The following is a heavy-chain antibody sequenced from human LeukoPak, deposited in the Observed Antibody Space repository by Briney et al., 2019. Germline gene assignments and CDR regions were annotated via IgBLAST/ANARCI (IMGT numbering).Heavy chain of an antibody. CDR3: ARPYYYDSRVDY. J-gene: IGHJ4*02. Sequence: ASGPTLVNPTQTLTLTCTFSGFSLSTRGVGVGWIRQPPGKALEWLALIYWDDDKRYSPSLKSRLTITKDTSKNQVVLTMTNMDPVDTATYYCARPYYYDSRVDYWGQGTLVTVSS. CDR1: GFSLSTRGVG. D-gene: IGHD3-22*01. V-gene: IGHV2-5*02. CDR2: IYWDDDK.